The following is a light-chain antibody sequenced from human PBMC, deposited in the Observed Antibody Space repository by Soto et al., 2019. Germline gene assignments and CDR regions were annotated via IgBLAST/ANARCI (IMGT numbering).Light chain of an antibody. Sequence: EIVLTQSPATLSLSPGERATLSCRASQSVSSYLAWYQQKPGQAPRLLIYDASNRDTGIQARFSGSGSGTDFTLTISSLEPEDFAVYYCQQRSNWPPWTFGQGTKVEIK. CDR2: DAS. V-gene: IGKV3-11*01. CDR3: QQRSNWPPWT. J-gene: IGKJ1*01. CDR1: QSVSSY.